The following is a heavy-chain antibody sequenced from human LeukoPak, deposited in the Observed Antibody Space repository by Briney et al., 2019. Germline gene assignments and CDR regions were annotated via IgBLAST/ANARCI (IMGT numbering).Heavy chain of an antibody. Sequence: SETLSLTCTVSGGSISSYYWSWIRQPPGKGLEWIGYIYYSGSTNYNPSLKSRVTISVDTSKNQFSLKLSSVTAADTAVYYCARGPRGWQQLTSYYYYMDVWGKGTTVTVSS. J-gene: IGHJ6*03. V-gene: IGHV4-59*01. CDR3: ARGPRGWQQLTSYYYYMDV. CDR1: GGSISSYY. D-gene: IGHD6-13*01. CDR2: IYYSGST.